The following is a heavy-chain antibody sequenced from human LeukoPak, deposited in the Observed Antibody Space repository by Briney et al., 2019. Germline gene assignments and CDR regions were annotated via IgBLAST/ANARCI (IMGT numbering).Heavy chain of an antibody. D-gene: IGHD3-10*01. Sequence: PSETLSLTCTVSGGSISSYYWSWIRQPPGKGLEWIGYIYYSGSTNYNPSLKSRVTISVDTSKNQFSLKLSSVTAADTAVYYCARGDGSGSSYDYWGQGTLVTVSS. CDR2: IYYSGST. J-gene: IGHJ4*02. CDR3: ARGDGSGSSYDY. V-gene: IGHV4-59*01. CDR1: GGSISSYY.